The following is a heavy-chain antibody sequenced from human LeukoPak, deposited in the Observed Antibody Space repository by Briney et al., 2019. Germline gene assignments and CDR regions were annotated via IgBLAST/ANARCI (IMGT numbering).Heavy chain of an antibody. Sequence: GGSLRLSCAASGFTFSSYAMSWVRQAPGKGLEWVSAIRYNGGSTYYADSVKGRFTISRDNSKNKLYLQMNSLRADDTAVYYCAKWRYYYDRSGYYFDYWGQGTVVIVSS. J-gene: IGHJ4*02. D-gene: IGHD3-22*01. CDR2: IRYNGGST. CDR3: AKWRYYYDRSGYYFDY. V-gene: IGHV3-23*01. CDR1: GFTFSSYA.